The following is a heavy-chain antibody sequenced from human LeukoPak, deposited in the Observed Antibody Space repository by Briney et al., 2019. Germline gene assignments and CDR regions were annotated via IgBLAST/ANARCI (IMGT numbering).Heavy chain of an antibody. CDR1: GDSISGSNYY. Sequence: SETLSLTCTVSGDSISGSNYYWAWIRQPPGKWLEWIGSIYYSGGTYYNPSLKSRVTISVDTSKNQFSLKLSSVTAADTAVYYCARSVVTIEQPFDYWGQGTLVTVSS. CDR2: IYYSGGT. V-gene: IGHV4-39*07. D-gene: IGHD5-12*01. J-gene: IGHJ4*02. CDR3: ARSVVTIEQPFDY.